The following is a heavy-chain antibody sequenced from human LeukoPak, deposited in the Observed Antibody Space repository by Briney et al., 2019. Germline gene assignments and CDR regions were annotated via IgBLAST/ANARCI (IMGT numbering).Heavy chain of an antibody. J-gene: IGHJ4*02. CDR1: GFTFSSYG. CDR2: ISYDGSNK. Sequence: GGSLRLSCAASGFTFSSYGMHWVRQAPGKGLEWVAVISYDGSNKYYADSVKGRFTISRDNSKNTLYLQMNSLRAEDTAVYFCGYYPSEGYWGQGTLVTVSS. D-gene: IGHD3-22*01. CDR3: GYYPSEGY. V-gene: IGHV3-30*03.